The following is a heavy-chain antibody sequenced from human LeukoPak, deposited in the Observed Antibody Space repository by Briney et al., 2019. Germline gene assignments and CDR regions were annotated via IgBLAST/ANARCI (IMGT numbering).Heavy chain of an antibody. J-gene: IGHJ4*02. CDR1: GGTFSSYA. CDR2: MSPNSGDT. CDR3: ARGPPNWGYDY. Sequence: ASVRVSCKASGGTFSSYAISWVRQATGQRPEWMGWMSPNSGDTGYAQKFQDRVTMTRNTSISTAYMELSSLRSDDTAVYYCARGPPNWGYDYWGPGTLVTVSS. V-gene: IGHV1-8*02. D-gene: IGHD7-27*01.